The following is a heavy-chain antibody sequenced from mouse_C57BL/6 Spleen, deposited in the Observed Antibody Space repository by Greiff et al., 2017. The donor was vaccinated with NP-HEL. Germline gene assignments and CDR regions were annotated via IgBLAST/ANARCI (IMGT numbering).Heavy chain of an antibody. Sequence: EVNVVESGGDLVKPGGSLKLSCAASGFTFSSYGMSWVRQTPDKRLEWVATISSGGSYTYYPDSVQGRFTISRDNAKNTLYLQMSSLKSEDTAMYYCARQAVVAPHWYFDVWGTGTTVTVSS. V-gene: IGHV5-6*01. CDR2: ISSGGSYT. CDR3: ARQAVVAPHWYFDV. CDR1: GFTFSSYG. D-gene: IGHD1-1*01. J-gene: IGHJ1*03.